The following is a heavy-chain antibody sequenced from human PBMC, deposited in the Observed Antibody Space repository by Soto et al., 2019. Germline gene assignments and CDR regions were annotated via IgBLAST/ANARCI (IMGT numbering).Heavy chain of an antibody. J-gene: IGHJ4*02. CDR1: GCSLSSSSYY. Sequence: QLQLQESGPGLVKPSGNLSLTCTVSGCSLSSSSYYWGWLRQPPGKGLEWIGSIYYSGSTYYNPSLMSGVTISVETAKNPFSLKRSSGTGADTAVYYCARHGQQWFGELDDGFDYWGQGTLVTVSS. D-gene: IGHD3-10*01. CDR3: ARHGQQWFGELDDGFDY. V-gene: IGHV4-39*01. CDR2: IYYSGST.